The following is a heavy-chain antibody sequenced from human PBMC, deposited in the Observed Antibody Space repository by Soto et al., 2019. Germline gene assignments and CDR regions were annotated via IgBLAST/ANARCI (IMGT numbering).Heavy chain of an antibody. V-gene: IGHV3-15*07. CDR1: GFTFSNAW. Sequence: GGSLRLSCAASGFTFSNAWMNWVRQAPGKGLEWVGRIKSKTDGGTTDYAAPVKGRFTISRDDSKNTLYLQMNSLKTEDTAVYYCTTDLWRKPSSSSEGSIWFDPWGQGTLVTVSS. CDR2: IKSKTDGGTT. D-gene: IGHD6-6*01. CDR3: TTDLWRKPSSSSEGSIWFDP. J-gene: IGHJ5*02.